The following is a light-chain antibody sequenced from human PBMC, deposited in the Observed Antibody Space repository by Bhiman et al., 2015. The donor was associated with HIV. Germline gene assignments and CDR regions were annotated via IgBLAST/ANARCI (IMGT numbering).Light chain of an antibody. CDR2: DVS. Sequence: QSALTQPASVSGSPGQSITISCTGTTSDVGGYNFVSWYQHHPGKVPKLIIYDVSLRPSGVSNRFSGSKSGNTASLTISGLQAEDEANYYCCSYAPVSTYVFGTGTKVTVL. V-gene: IGLV2-23*02. J-gene: IGLJ1*01. CDR1: TSDVGGYNF. CDR3: CSYAPVSTYV.